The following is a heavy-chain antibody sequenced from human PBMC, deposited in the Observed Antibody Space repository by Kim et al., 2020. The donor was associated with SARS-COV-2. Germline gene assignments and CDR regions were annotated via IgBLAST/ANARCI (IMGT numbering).Heavy chain of an antibody. CDR3: AKWENRARASGWYAYNGMDV. Sequence: GGSLRLSCAASGFTFSSYAMSWVRQAPGKGLEWVSAISGSGGSTYYADSVKGRFTISRDNSKNTLYLQMNSLRAEDTAVYYCAKWENRARASGWYAYNGMDVWGQGTTVTVSS. D-gene: IGHD6-19*01. CDR1: GFTFSSYA. CDR2: ISGSGGST. V-gene: IGHV3-23*01. J-gene: IGHJ6*02.